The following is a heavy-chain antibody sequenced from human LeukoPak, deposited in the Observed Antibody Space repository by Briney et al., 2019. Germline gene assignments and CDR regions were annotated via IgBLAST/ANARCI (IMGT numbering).Heavy chain of an antibody. CDR1: GASINNYF. V-gene: IGHV4-59*01. CDR2: IHTSGTS. Sequence: SETLSLTCAVSGASINNYFWSWIRQPPGKGLEWIGYIHTSGTSNYNPSLKSRATFSVDTSDNQLSLRLNSVTAADTAVYYCASLGGYYESSNSSQLETFDIWGQGTMVIVPS. CDR3: ASLGGYYESSNSSQLETFDI. D-gene: IGHD3-22*01. J-gene: IGHJ3*02.